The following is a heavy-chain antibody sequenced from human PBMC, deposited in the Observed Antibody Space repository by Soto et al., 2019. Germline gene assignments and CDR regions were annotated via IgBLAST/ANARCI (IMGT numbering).Heavy chain of an antibody. V-gene: IGHV3-53*01. CDR2: IYSDGST. J-gene: IGHJ4*02. CDR1: GFTVNSNY. CDR3: ALLHTSSGDY. D-gene: IGHD6-6*01. Sequence: EVLLVESGGGLMQPGGSLRLCCAASGFTVNSNYMNWVRQAPGKGLEWVSVIYSDGSTYYTDSVKGRFTISRDNSKNTLSLQMDSLRAEDTAVYYCALLHTSSGDYWGQGTLVTVSS.